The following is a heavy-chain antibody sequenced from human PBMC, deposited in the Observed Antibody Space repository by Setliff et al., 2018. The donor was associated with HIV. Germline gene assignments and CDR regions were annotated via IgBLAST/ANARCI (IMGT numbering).Heavy chain of an antibody. V-gene: IGHV3-72*01. CDR1: GFTLSGQY. Sequence: PGGSLRLSCAASGFTLSGQYMDWVRQAPGKGLEWVGRTRNKANSYTTEYAASVKGRISISRDDSKNSVYLQMNSLKTEDTAVYYCARARYSSGYYVSFDYWGQGTLVTVSS. CDR3: ARARYSSGYYVSFDY. CDR2: TRNKANSYTT. J-gene: IGHJ4*02. D-gene: IGHD6-19*01.